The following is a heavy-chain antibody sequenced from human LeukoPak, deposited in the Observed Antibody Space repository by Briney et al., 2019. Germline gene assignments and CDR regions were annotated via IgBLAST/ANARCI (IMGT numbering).Heavy chain of an antibody. CDR1: GFTFSSYA. Sequence: GGSLRLSCAASGFTFSSYAMSWLRQAPGKGLEWVSAISGSGGSTYYADSVKGRFTISRDNSKNTLYLQMNSLRAEDTAVYYCAKTPIFVVVPAASFDYWGQGTLVTVSA. J-gene: IGHJ4*02. V-gene: IGHV3-23*01. D-gene: IGHD2-2*01. CDR3: AKTPIFVVVPAASFDY. CDR2: ISGSGGST.